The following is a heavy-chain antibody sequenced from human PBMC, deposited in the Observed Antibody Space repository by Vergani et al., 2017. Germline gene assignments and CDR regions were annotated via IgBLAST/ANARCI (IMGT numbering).Heavy chain of an antibody. Sequence: QLQLQESGPGLVKPSETLSLTCTVSGGSISSSSYYWGWIRQPPGKGLEWIGSIYYSGSTYYNPSLKSRVTISVDTSKNQFSLKLSSVTAADTAVYYCARHPRRYSSGWFDYWGQGTLVTGSS. V-gene: IGHV4-39*01. J-gene: IGHJ4*02. CDR2: IYYSGST. CDR3: ARHPRRYSSGWFDY. CDR1: GGSISSSSYY. D-gene: IGHD6-19*01.